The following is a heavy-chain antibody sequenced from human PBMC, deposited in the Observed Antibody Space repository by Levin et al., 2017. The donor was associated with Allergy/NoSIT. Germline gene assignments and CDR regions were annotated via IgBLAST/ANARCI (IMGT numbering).Heavy chain of an antibody. CDR3: ATSPSLYGEIDY. Sequence: GESLKISCKASGYTFTSYYMHWVRQAPGQGLEWMGIINPSGGSTSYAQKFQGRVTMTRDTSTSTVYMELSSLRFEDTAMYYCATSPSLYGEIDYWGQGTLVTVSS. D-gene: IGHD4-17*01. CDR2: INPSGGST. J-gene: IGHJ4*02. V-gene: IGHV1-46*01. CDR1: GYTFTSYY.